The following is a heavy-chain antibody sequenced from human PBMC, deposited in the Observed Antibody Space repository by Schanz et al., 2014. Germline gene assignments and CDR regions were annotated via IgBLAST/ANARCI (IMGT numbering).Heavy chain of an antibody. D-gene: IGHD6-6*01. CDR1: GYTFTTYY. CDR3: GRGFSRSYIDF. Sequence: QVQLLQSGAEVKKPGASMKVSCKESGYTFTTYYMLWVRQAPGQGLEWMGIINPSGGSTRYGQKFQCRISVTTDTSTSTVYLELSSLRSDDTAVYYCGRGFSRSYIDFWGQGTLXTVSS. J-gene: IGHJ4*02. CDR2: INPSGGST. V-gene: IGHV1-46*03.